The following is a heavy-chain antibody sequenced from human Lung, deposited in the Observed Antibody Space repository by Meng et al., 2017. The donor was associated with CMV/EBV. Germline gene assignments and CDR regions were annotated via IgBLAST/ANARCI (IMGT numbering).Heavy chain of an antibody. D-gene: IGHD6-13*01. CDR3: ARDHRTSIAAAGTVDY. Sequence: GESLKISCAAPGFTFSSYSMNWVRQAPGKGLEWVSSISSSSSYIYYADSVKGRFTISRDNAKNSLYLQMNSLRAEDTAVYYCARDHRTSIAAAGTVDYWGQGTLVTVSS. CDR1: GFTFSSYS. CDR2: ISSSSSYI. V-gene: IGHV3-21*01. J-gene: IGHJ4*02.